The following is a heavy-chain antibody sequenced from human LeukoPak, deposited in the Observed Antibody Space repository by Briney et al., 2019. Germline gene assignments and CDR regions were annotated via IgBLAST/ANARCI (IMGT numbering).Heavy chain of an antibody. CDR1: GFTFSIYA. CDR2: ISGNGGST. CDR3: ARGVEYSSSSGLGY. J-gene: IGHJ4*02. V-gene: IGHV3-23*01. Sequence: GGSLRLSCAASGFTFSIYAMSWVRQAPGKGLEWVSAISGNGGSTYYTDSVKGRFTISRDNSRNTLYVQMTRLTAEDTAVYYCARGVEYSSSSGLGYWGQGTLVTVSS. D-gene: IGHD6-6*01.